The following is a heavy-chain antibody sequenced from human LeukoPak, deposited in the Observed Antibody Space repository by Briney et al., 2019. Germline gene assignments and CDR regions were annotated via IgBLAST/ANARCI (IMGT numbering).Heavy chain of an antibody. CDR1: GFTFSSYA. CDR3: ARQPPLVVTAINFDY. V-gene: IGHV4-39*01. Sequence: PGGSLRLSCAASGFTFSSYAMSWIRQPPGKGLEWIGSIYYSGTTYYNPSLKSRVTVSVDTSKNQFSLKLSSVTAADTAVYYCARQPPLVVTAINFDYWGQGTLVTVSS. J-gene: IGHJ4*02. D-gene: IGHD2-21*02. CDR2: IYYSGTT.